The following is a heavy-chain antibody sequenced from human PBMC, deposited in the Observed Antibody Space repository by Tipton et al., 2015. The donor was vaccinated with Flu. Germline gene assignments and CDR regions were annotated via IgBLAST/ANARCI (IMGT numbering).Heavy chain of an antibody. CDR3: SRREYSSYVSDPKNWFDP. CDR1: GDSMRSDYF. J-gene: IGHJ5*02. V-gene: IGHV4-38-2*02. Sequence: TLSLTCTVSGDSMRSDYFWAWIRQAPGKGLEWIGNIHYSGSHHYNPSLKSRVTITVDTSKNQFSLRLTSMTAADTALYYCSRREYSSYVSDPKNWFDPWGQGTLVTVSS. D-gene: IGHD4-11*01. CDR2: IHYSGSH.